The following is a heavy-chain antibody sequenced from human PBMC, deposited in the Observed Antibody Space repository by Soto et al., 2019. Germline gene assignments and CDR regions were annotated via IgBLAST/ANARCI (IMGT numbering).Heavy chain of an antibody. J-gene: IGHJ4*02. V-gene: IGHV4-28*01. CDR1: GYSISSSNW. Sequence: SETLSLTCAVSGYSISSSNWWGWIRQPPGKGLEWIGYIYYSGSTYYNPSLKSRVTMPVDTSKNQFSLKLSSVTAVDTAVYYCARSTSSWPKAAFDYWGQGTLVTVSS. D-gene: IGHD6-13*01. CDR2: IYYSGST. CDR3: ARSTSSWPKAAFDY.